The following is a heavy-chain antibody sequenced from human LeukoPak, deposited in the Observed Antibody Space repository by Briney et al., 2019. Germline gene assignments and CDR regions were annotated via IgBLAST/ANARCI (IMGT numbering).Heavy chain of an antibody. CDR1: GYTFTSYA. J-gene: IGHJ4*02. D-gene: IGHD3-16*02. V-gene: IGHV7-4-1*02. CDR3: ARVGDDYVWGSYRYHFDY. Sequence: ASVKVSCKASGYTFTSYAMNWVRQAPGQGLEWMGWINTNTGNPTYAQGFTGRFVFSLDTSVSTAYLQISSLKAEDTAVYNCARVGDDYVWGSYRYHFDYWGQGTLVTVSS. CDR2: INTNTGNP.